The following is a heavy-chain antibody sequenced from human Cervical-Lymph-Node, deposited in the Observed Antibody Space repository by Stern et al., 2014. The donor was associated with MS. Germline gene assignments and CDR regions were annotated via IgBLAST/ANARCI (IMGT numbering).Heavy chain of an antibody. CDR3: ARLYYYDSSGYYDAFDI. J-gene: IGHJ3*02. V-gene: IGHV2-70*01. CDR2: IDWDDDK. CDR1: GFSLSTSGMC. D-gene: IGHD3-22*01. Sequence: QVTLEESGPALVKPTQTLTLTCTFSGFSLSTSGMCVSWIRQPPGKALEWLALIDWDDDKYYCTTLKTRRTNSKDNSKNQVVLTMTNMDPVDTATYYCARLYYYDSSGYYDAFDIWGQGTMVTVSS.